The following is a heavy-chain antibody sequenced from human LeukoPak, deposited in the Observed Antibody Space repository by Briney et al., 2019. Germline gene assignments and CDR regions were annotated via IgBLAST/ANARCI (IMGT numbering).Heavy chain of an antibody. Sequence: PSETLSLTCTVSGGSISSYYWSWIRQPAGKGLEWIGRIYTSGSTNYNPSLKSRVTISVDKSKNQFSLKLSSVTAADTAVYYCASVAAAGTPDRYYYYYMDVWGKGTTVTVSS. CDR1: GGSISSYY. J-gene: IGHJ6*03. V-gene: IGHV4-4*07. D-gene: IGHD6-13*01. CDR3: ASVAAAGTPDRYYYYYMDV. CDR2: IYTSGST.